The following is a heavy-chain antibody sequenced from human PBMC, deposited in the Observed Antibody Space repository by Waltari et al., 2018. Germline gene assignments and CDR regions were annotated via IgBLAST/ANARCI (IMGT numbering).Heavy chain of an antibody. D-gene: IGHD3-3*01. CDR1: GGSFSGYY. Sequence: QVQLQQWGAGLLKPSETLSLTCAVYGGSFSGYYWSWIRQPPGKGLEWIGEINHSGSTNYNPSLKSRVTISVDTSKNQFSLKLSSVTAADTAVYYCARNMYYDFWSGSRLLSYGMDVWGKGPRSPSPQ. CDR2: INHSGST. J-gene: IGHJ6*01. V-gene: IGHV4-34*01. CDR3: ARNMYYDFWSGSRLLSYGMDV.